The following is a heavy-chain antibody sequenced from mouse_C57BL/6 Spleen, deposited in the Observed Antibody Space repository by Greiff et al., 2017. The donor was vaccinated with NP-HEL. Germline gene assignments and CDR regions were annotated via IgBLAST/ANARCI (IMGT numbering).Heavy chain of an antibody. CDR3: AGWLLSCDY. D-gene: IGHD2-3*01. V-gene: IGHV1-42*01. CDR2: INPSTGGT. J-gene: IGHJ2*01. Sequence: VQLQQSGPELVKPGASVKISCKASGYSFTGYYMNWVKQSPEKSLEWIGEINPSTGGTTYNQKFKAKATLTVDKASSTAYMQLKSLTSEDSAVYYCAGWLLSCDYWGQGTTLTVSS. CDR1: GYSFTGYY.